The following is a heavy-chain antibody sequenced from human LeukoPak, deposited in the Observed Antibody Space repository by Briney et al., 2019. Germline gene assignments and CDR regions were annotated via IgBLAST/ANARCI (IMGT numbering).Heavy chain of an antibody. D-gene: IGHD3-16*01. CDR2: IWYDGSNK. CDR1: GFTFSSYG. J-gene: IGHJ5*02. V-gene: IGHV3-33*01. CDR3: ARESGWGGYDIGL. Sequence: GKSLRLSCAASGFTFSSYGMHWVRQAPGKGLEWVAVIWYDGSNKYYADSVKGRFTISRDNSKNTLFLQMNSLRAEDTALYYCARESGWGGYDIGLWGQGTLVTVSS.